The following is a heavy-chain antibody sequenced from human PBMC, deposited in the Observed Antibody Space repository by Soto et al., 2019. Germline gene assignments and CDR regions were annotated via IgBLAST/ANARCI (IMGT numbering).Heavy chain of an antibody. Sequence: SQTLSLTCTVSGGSISSYYWSWIRQPPGKGLEWIGYIYYSGSTNYNPSLKSRVTISVDTSKNQFSLKLSSVTAADTAVYYCVRTYCSSTSCYVWWFDPWGQGTLVTVSS. CDR1: GGSISSYY. CDR2: IYYSGST. D-gene: IGHD2-2*01. V-gene: IGHV4-59*01. J-gene: IGHJ5*02. CDR3: VRTYCSSTSCYVWWFDP.